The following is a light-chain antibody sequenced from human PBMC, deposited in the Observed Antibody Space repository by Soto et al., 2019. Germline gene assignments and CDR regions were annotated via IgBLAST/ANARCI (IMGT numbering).Light chain of an antibody. CDR1: SSNVGSNS. Sequence: QSVLTQPPSASGTPGQRVTISCSGSSSNVGSNSVNWYQQLPGTAPNLLIYSNNQRPSGVPDRFSGSKSGTSASLAISGLQSEDEADYYCAAWDDGLNAPVFGGGTKLTVL. CDR2: SNN. J-gene: IGLJ3*02. CDR3: AAWDDGLNAPV. V-gene: IGLV1-44*01.